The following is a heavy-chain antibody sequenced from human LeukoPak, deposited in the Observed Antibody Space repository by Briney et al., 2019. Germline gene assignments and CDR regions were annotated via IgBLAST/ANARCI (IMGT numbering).Heavy chain of an antibody. CDR2: ISAYNGNT. V-gene: IGHV1-18*01. J-gene: IGHJ4*02. D-gene: IGHD2-21*02. CDR1: GYTFTSYG. CDR3: ARVGVGVTAIIYFDY. Sequence: ASVKVSCKASGYTFTSYGISWVRQAPGQGLEWMGWISAYNGNTNYAQKLQGRVTMTTDTSTSTAYMELRSLRSDDTAVYYCARVGVGVTAIIYFDYWGQGTLVTASS.